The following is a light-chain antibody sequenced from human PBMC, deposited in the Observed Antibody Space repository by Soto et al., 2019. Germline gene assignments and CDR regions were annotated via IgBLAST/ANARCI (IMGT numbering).Light chain of an antibody. CDR1: QNISVW. CDR3: QHYDSASPT. Sequence: DIQMTQSPSTLSASVGDGVTITCRASQNISVWLAWYQQRPGKAPQVLIYDASNLETGVSSRFSGSGSWTEFTVTIRSLQLDDFPTYYCQHYDSASPTFGQGTKLEIK. V-gene: IGKV1-5*01. J-gene: IGKJ2*01. CDR2: DAS.